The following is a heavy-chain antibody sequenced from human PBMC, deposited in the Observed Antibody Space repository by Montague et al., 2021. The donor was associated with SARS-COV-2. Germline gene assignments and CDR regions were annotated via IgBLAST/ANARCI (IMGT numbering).Heavy chain of an antibody. J-gene: IGHJ6*02. CDR3: ARGNGGPNRRFLEWLSPYGMDV. V-gene: IGHV3-48*04. CDR2: ISSSSSTI. CDR1: GFTFSSYS. D-gene: IGHD3-3*01. Sequence: SLRLSCAASGFTFSSYSMNWVRQAPGKGLEWVSYISSSSSTIYYAYSVKGRFTISRDNAKNSLYLQMNSLRAEDTAVYYCARGNGGPNRRFLEWLSPYGMDVWGQGTTVTVSS.